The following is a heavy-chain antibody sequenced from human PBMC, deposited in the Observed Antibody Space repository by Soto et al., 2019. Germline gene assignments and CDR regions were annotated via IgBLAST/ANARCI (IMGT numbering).Heavy chain of an antibody. V-gene: IGHV3-30-3*01. CDR3: AREGSGDAYSAGGAMDC. CDR2: LSYYESDK. Sequence: QVQLVESGGDVVQPGRSLRLSCETPGFSFSSYVLHWVRQAPGKGLEWVAVLSYYESDKYYADTVKGRFTISRDNSKNTLYLQMNSLRTEDTAVYYGAREGSGDAYSAGGAMDCWGQGTLVTVSS. CDR1: GFSFSSYV. D-gene: IGHD4-4*01. J-gene: IGHJ4*02.